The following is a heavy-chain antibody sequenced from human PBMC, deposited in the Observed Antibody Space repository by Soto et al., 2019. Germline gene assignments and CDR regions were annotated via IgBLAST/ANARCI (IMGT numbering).Heavy chain of an antibody. CDR1: GYAFTTYG. J-gene: IGHJ4*02. D-gene: IGHD1-1*01. CDR3: ARGRYGDY. V-gene: IGHV1-18*01. Sequence: QVHLVQSGAEVKKPGASVKVSCKGSGYAFTTYGITWVRQAPGQGLEWMGWISAHNGNTNYAQNLQGGVTVTRDTSTSTAYMELRGLRSDDTAVYYCARGRYGDYWGQGALVTVSS. CDR2: ISAHNGNT.